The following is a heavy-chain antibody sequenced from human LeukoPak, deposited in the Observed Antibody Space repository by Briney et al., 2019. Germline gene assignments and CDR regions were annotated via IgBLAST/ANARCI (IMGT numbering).Heavy chain of an antibody. V-gene: IGHV3-48*02. CDR1: GFTFSSYS. D-gene: IGHD6-13*01. CDR3: ARDWNRYSSSWYYYYYYMDV. Sequence: GGSLRLSCAASGFTFSSYSMNWVLQAPGKGLEWVSYISSSSSTIYYADSVKGRFTISRDNAKNSLYLQMNSLRDEDTAVYYCARDWNRYSSSWYYYYYYMDVWGKGTTVTVSS. J-gene: IGHJ6*03. CDR2: ISSSSSTI.